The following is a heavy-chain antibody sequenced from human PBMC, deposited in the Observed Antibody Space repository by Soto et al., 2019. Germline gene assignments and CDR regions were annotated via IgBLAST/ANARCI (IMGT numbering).Heavy chain of an antibody. CDR2: ISHDGVTK. Sequence: SLRLSCTASGSTFPNYPMHWVRQAPDKGLEWVAVISHDGVTKNSADSVKGRFTISRDNSRNTLYLQMNSLRIEDTAMYYCVRGAYSSSWERLDPWGQGTLVTVYS. D-gene: IGHD4-4*01. V-gene: IGHV3-30-3*01. CDR1: GSTFPNYP. CDR3: VRGAYSSSWERLDP. J-gene: IGHJ5*02.